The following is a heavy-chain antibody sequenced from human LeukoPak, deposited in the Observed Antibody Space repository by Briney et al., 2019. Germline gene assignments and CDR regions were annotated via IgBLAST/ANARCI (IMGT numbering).Heavy chain of an antibody. D-gene: IGHD3-16*01. Sequence: PGGSLRLSCAASGFTFSSYWMHWVHQAPGKGLVWVSRINSDGSSTSYADSVKGRFTISRDNAKNTLYVQMNSLRDEDTAVYYCARAGLRLGESYDYWGQGTLVTVSS. V-gene: IGHV3-74*01. CDR3: ARAGLRLGESYDY. CDR1: GFTFSSYW. J-gene: IGHJ4*02. CDR2: INSDGSST.